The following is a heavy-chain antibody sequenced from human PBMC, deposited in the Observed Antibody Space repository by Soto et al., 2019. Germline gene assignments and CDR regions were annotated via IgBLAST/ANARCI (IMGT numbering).Heavy chain of an antibody. V-gene: IGHV1-8*01. CDR3: ARGPGGLGYFDY. J-gene: IGHJ4*02. D-gene: IGHD3-16*01. Sequence: ASVKVSCKASGYSFTNYEINWVRQAPGHGLEWMGWMNPYNGNTAYAQKFQGRVTMTRNTSISTAYMELNNMKSEDTAVYYCARGPGGLGYFDYWGQGALVTVSS. CDR1: GYSFTNYE. CDR2: MNPYNGNT.